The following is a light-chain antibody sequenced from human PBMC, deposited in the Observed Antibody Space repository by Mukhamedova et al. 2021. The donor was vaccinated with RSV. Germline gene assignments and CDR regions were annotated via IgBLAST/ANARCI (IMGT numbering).Light chain of an antibody. CDR1: QSVLCSSDNQNY. CDR3: QQYYSTPGT. V-gene: IGKV4-1*01. Sequence: SQSVLCSSDNQNYLAWYQQKPGQPPKLLIFWASTRESGVPDRFSGSGSGTDFTLTISSLQAEDVAVYYCQQYYSTPGTFGGGTKV. J-gene: IGKJ4*01. CDR2: WAS.